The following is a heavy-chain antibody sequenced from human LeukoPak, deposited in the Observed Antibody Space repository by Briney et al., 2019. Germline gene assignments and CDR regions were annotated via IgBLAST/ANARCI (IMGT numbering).Heavy chain of an antibody. V-gene: IGHV3-30-3*01. J-gene: IGHJ6*02. CDR1: GFTFSDYA. CDR3: AKDSIRFYYYGMDV. Sequence: PGGSLRLSCATSGFTFSDYAMHWVRQAPGKGLEWVAVISHDGSIKFSADSVKGRFTISRDNAKNSLYLQMNSLRAEDTALYYCAKDSIRFYYYGMDVWGQGTTVTVSS. CDR2: ISHDGSIK.